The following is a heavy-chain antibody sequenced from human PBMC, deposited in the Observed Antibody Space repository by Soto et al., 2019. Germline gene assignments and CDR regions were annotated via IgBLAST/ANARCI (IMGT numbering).Heavy chain of an antibody. J-gene: IGHJ4*02. CDR3: ARGESPSGGSYWAFGY. CDR1: GFTFSSYG. CDR2: IWYDGSNK. V-gene: IGHV3-33*01. Sequence: GGSLRLSCAASGFTFSSYGMHWVRQAPGKGLEWVAVIWYDGSNKYYADSVKGRFTISRDNSKNTLYLQMNSLRAEDTAVYYCARGESPSGGSYWAFGYWGQGTLVTVSS. D-gene: IGHD1-26*01.